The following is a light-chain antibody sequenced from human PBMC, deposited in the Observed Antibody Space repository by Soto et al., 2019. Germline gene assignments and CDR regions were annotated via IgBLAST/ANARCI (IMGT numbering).Light chain of an antibody. Sequence: DIQMTQSPASLSASVGDRVTITCRASQGISNYLAWYQQKPGKVPKLLIYADSILQSGVPPRFSGSGSGTDFTLTFSSLQPEDVATYYCQNYDSAPFTFGPGTKVDL. CDR3: QNYDSAPFT. J-gene: IGKJ3*01. V-gene: IGKV1-27*01. CDR2: ADS. CDR1: QGISNY.